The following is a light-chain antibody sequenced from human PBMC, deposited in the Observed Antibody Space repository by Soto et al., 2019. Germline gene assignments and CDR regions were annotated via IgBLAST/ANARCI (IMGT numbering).Light chain of an antibody. CDR2: SAS. Sequence: DIQLTQSPSFLSASVGDRVTITCRASQPISNYLVWYQQKPGKAPELLIYSASTLQSGVPSRFSGSGGGSWTEFSLTIRALQPDDFATYYCLQLNRYPLTFGGGTKV. J-gene: IGKJ4*01. CDR3: LQLNRYPLT. CDR1: QPISNY. V-gene: IGKV1-9*01.